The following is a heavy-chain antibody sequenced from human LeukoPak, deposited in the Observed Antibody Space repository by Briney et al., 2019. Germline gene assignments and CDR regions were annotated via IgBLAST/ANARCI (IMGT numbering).Heavy chain of an antibody. CDR3: ARRSSSWERNWFDP. V-gene: IGHV1-18*01. CDR1: GYTFTSYG. J-gene: IGHJ5*02. Sequence: ASVKVSCKASGYTFTSYGISWVRQAPGQGLEWMGWISAYNGNTNYAQKLQGRVTMTTDTSTSTAYMELRSLRSDDTAVYYCARRSSSWERNWFDPWGQGTLVTVSS. CDR2: ISAYNGNT. D-gene: IGHD6-13*01.